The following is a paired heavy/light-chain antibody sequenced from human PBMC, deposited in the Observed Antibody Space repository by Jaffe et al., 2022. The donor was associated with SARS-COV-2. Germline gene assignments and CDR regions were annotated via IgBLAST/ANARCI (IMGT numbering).Light chain of an antibody. CDR2: DNN. V-gene: IGLV1-40*01. CDR3: QSYDSSLSGYV. CDR1: SSNIGAGYD. Sequence: QSVLTQPPSVSGAPGQRVTISCSGSSSNIGAGYDVHWYQQLPGTAPKFLIYDNNNRPSGVPDRFSGSKSGTSASLAITGLQAEDEADYYCQSYDSSLSGYVFGGGTKLTVL. J-gene: IGLJ3*02.
Heavy chain of an antibody. CDR3: AKARLPLRASTDYYGMDV. CDR1: GFTFSSYG. V-gene: IGHV3-30*18. Sequence: QVQLVESGGGVVQPGRSLRLSCAASGFTFSSYGVHWVRQAPGKGLEWVAVISYHGSNKYYADSVKGRFTISRDNSKNTLHLQMNSLRAEDTAVYYCAKARLPLRASTDYYGMDVWGQGTTVTVSS. D-gene: IGHD4-17*01. J-gene: IGHJ6*02. CDR2: ISYHGSNK.